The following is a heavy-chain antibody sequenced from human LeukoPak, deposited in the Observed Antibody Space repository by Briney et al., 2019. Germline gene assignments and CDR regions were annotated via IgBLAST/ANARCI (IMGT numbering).Heavy chain of an antibody. V-gene: IGHV3-64D*06. CDR1: GFTFNSYY. D-gene: IGHD2-21*02. Sequence: GGSLRLSCSASGFTFNSYYMYWVRQAPGKGLEYVSAISSNGGSTYYADSVKGRFTISRDNSKNTLYLQMSSLRAEDTAVYYCVKDLGSDPPGYFDYWGQGTLVTVSS. CDR3: VKDLGSDPPGYFDY. CDR2: ISSNGGST. J-gene: IGHJ4*02.